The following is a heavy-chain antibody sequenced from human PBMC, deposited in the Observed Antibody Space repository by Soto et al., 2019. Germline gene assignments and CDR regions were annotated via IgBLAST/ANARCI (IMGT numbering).Heavy chain of an antibody. CDR2: INPDNGDT. CDR1: GYTFINYA. V-gene: IGHV1-3*01. J-gene: IGHJ4*02. D-gene: IGHD6-25*01. CDR3: VSGPERTAAVFAY. Sequence: QVQLVQSGAEVKEPGASVKLSCKASGYTFINYAMHWVRQAPGQRLEWMGWINPDNGDTKYSQKFQGRVTITRDTSASTGYMELSSLRSDDTAVYYCVSGPERTAAVFAYWGQGTLVTVSS.